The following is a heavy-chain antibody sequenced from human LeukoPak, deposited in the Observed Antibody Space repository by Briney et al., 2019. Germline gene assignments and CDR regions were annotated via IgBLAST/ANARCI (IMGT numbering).Heavy chain of an antibody. Sequence: GGSLRLSCAASGFTFSSYWMSWVRQAPGKGLEWVANIKQDGSEKYYVDSVKGRFTISRDNAKNSLYLQMNSLRAEDTAVYYCARYYYDSSGYHDYWGQGTLVTVSS. CDR2: IKQDGSEK. CDR3: ARYYYDSSGYHDY. J-gene: IGHJ4*02. D-gene: IGHD3-22*01. V-gene: IGHV3-7*01. CDR1: GFTFSSYW.